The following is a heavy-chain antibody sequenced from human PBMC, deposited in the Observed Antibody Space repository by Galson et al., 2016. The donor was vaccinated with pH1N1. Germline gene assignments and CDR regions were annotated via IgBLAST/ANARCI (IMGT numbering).Heavy chain of an antibody. CDR2: IHYDGGNE. V-gene: IGHV3-30*02. J-gene: IGHJ6*03. Sequence: SLRLSCAASGFTFGSYGMHWVRQASGKGLEWVAFIHYDGGNEKYTDSVKGRFSISRDNSKNTLSLQMNSLTDEDTAVYYWAKNPWAGANQYYYMDVWGKGTPVIVSS. D-gene: IGHD1-14*01. CDR3: AKNPWAGANQYYYMDV. CDR1: GFTFGSYG.